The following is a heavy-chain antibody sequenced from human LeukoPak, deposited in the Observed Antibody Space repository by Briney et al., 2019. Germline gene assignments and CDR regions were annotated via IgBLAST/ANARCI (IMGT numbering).Heavy chain of an antibody. CDR3: ARGIVVVPAALSYNWFDP. J-gene: IGHJ5*02. Sequence: SETLSLTCAVYGGSFSGYYWSWIRQPPGKGLEWIGEINHSGSTNYNPSLKSRVTTPVDTSKNQFSLKLSSVTAADTAVYYCARGIVVVPAALSYNWFDPWGQGTLVTVSS. CDR2: INHSGST. D-gene: IGHD2-2*01. CDR1: GGSFSGYY. V-gene: IGHV4-34*01.